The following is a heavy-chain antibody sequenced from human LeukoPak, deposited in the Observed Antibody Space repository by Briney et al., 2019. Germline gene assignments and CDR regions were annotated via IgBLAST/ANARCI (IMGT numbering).Heavy chain of an antibody. V-gene: IGHV3-66*01. D-gene: IGHD5-12*01. J-gene: IGHJ1*01. Sequence: GGSLRLSCAASGFTVSSNYMSWVRQAPGKGLEWVSVIYSGGSTYYADSVKGRFTISRDNSKNTLYLQMNSLRAEDTAVYYCARDPAWPSPQKYFQHWGQGTLITVSS. CDR3: ARDPAWPSPQKYFQH. CDR1: GFTVSSNY. CDR2: IYSGGST.